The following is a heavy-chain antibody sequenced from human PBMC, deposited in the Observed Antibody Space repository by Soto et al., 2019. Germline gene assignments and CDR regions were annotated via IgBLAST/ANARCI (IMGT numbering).Heavy chain of an antibody. CDR1: GGSISSYY. D-gene: IGHD3-16*02. J-gene: IGHJ6*03. Sequence: SETLSLTCSVSGGSISSYYWSWIRQPPGKGLEWIGYIYYSGSTNYNPSLKSRVTISVDTSKNQFSLKLSSVTAADTAVYYCARHTHTFGGVIEPKNNYYYYYMDVWGKGTTVTVSS. V-gene: IGHV4-59*08. CDR3: ARHTHTFGGVIEPKNNYYYYYMDV. CDR2: IYYSGST.